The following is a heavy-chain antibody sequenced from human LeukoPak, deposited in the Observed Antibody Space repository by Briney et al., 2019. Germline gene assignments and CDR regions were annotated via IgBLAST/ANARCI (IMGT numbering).Heavy chain of an antibody. V-gene: IGHV4-59*01. CDR1: GGSISSYY. Sequence: SETLSLTCTVSGGSISSYYWSWIRQPPGKGLEWIGYIYYSGSTNYNPSLKSRVTISVDTSKNQFSLKLSSVTAADTAVYYCARHSMMASYNWFDPWGQGTQVTVSS. CDR2: IYYSGST. CDR3: ARHSMMASYNWFDP. J-gene: IGHJ5*02. D-gene: IGHD3-22*01.